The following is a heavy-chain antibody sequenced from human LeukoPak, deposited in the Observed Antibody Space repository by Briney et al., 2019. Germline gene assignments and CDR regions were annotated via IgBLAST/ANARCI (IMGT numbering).Heavy chain of an antibody. D-gene: IGHD7-27*01. Sequence: GGSLRLSCAVSGFSLNIFWIDWVRQVPGKGLVWVSGISNDGSWTGYADSVQGRFIISRDTAQNTVYLQMNSLRVDDTAVYFCARGNWGPDYWGQGTLVTVSS. V-gene: IGHV3-74*01. J-gene: IGHJ4*02. CDR2: ISNDGSWT. CDR3: ARGNWGPDY. CDR1: GFSLNIFW.